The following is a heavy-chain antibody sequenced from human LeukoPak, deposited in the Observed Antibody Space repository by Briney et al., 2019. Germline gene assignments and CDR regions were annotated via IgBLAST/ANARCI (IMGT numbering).Heavy chain of an antibody. CDR1: GYTFTDYY. D-gene: IGHD3-22*01. CDR3: ARSEDYYDSSGYYYGFDY. Sequence: GASVKVSCKPSGYTFTDYYIHWVRQAPGQGLEWMGRIIPIFGTANYAQKFQGRVTITTDESTSTAYMELSSLRSEDTAVYYCARSEDYYDSSGYYYGFDYWGRGTLVTVSS. CDR2: IIPIFGTA. V-gene: IGHV1-69*05. J-gene: IGHJ4*02.